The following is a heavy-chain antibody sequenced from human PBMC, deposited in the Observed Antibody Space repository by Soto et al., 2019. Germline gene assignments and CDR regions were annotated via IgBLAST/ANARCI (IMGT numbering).Heavy chain of an antibody. V-gene: IGHV1-8*01. CDR1: GYTFTSYD. CDR3: ARVVPQLERRDAFDL. Sequence: DSVKVSCKASGYTFTSYDITWMRQATGEGLEWMAYMNPTRGNTGYAQKFQGRVTITADESTSTAYMELSSLRSEDTAVYYCARVVPQLERRDAFDLWGQGTMVTVSS. J-gene: IGHJ3*01. CDR2: MNPTRGNT. D-gene: IGHD1-1*01.